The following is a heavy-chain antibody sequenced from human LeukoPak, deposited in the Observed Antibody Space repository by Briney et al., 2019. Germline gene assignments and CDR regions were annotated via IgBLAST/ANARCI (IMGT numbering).Heavy chain of an antibody. CDR1: GGSISSGGYY. CDR3: ANLGFEWLDPIVDY. V-gene: IGHV4-31*03. J-gene: IGHJ4*02. D-gene: IGHD6-19*01. Sequence: SETLSLTCTVSGGSISSGGYYWSWIRQHPGKGLEWIGYIYYSGSTYYNPSLKSRVTISVDTSKNQFSLKLSSVTAADTAVYYCANLGFEWLDPIVDYWGQGTLVTVSS. CDR2: IYYSGST.